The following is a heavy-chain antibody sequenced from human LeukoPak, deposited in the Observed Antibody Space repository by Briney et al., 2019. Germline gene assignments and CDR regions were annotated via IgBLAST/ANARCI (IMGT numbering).Heavy chain of an antibody. CDR1: GFTFSSYS. CDR2: VSQDGKNK. Sequence: GGSLRLSCAASGFTFSSYSMIWVRQAPGKGLEWVAVVSQDGKNKYYVDSAKGRFTTSRDNSKNTVYLQMDSLRREDTAVYYCAAGHFAGVDYWGQGTLVTVSS. D-gene: IGHD6-13*01. J-gene: IGHJ4*02. V-gene: IGHV3-30*03. CDR3: AAGHFAGVDY.